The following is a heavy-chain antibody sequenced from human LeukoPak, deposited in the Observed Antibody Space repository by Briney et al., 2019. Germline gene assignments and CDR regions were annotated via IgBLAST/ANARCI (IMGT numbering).Heavy chain of an antibody. CDR2: ISSSSSTI. CDR3: AKDTRFSGPSTEYYGMDV. J-gene: IGHJ6*02. V-gene: IGHV3-48*04. Sequence: KSGGSLRLSCAASGFTFSSYSMNWVRQAPGKGLEWVSYISSSSSTIYYADSVKGRFTISRDNAKNSLYLQMNSLRAEDTALYYCAKDTRFSGPSTEYYGMDVWGQGTTVTVSS. CDR1: GFTFSSYS. D-gene: IGHD1-26*01.